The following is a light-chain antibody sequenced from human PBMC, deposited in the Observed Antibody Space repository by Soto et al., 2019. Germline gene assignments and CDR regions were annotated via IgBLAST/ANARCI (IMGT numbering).Light chain of an antibody. CDR1: SSDVGSYNL. CDR3: CSYAGSSIFYV. CDR2: EGS. Sequence: QSALTQPASVSGSPGQSITISCTGTSSDVGSYNLVSWYQQHPGKAPKLMIYEGSKRPSGVSNRFSGSKSGNTASLTISGLQAEGEADYYCCSYAGSSIFYVFGTGTKVTVL. V-gene: IGLV2-23*01. J-gene: IGLJ1*01.